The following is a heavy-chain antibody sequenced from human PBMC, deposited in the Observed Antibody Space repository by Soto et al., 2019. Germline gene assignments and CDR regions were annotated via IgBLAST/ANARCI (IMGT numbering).Heavy chain of an antibody. Sequence: PSETLSLTCAVSGGSISSGNSYSWSWIRQPLGKGLEWIGSISHTGSTSYNPSLKGRVSMSVDKSKNQFSLKLSSVTAADMAVYFCARAVAPYLGTWFDPWGQGTLVTVS. CDR2: ISHTGST. J-gene: IGHJ5*02. D-gene: IGHD3-16*01. CDR1: GGSISSGNSYS. V-gene: IGHV4-30-2*01. CDR3: ARAVAPYLGTWFDP.